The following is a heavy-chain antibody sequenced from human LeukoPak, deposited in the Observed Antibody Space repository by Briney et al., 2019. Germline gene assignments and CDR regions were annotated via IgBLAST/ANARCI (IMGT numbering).Heavy chain of an antibody. CDR3: AKGPYSDSSEWFQY. D-gene: IGHD6-13*01. J-gene: IGHJ1*01. V-gene: IGHV3-23*01. Sequence: PGGSLRLSCSASGFSFSSYAMGWVRQAPGKGLEWVSSISGSGGRTYYADSVKGRFTTSRDNSRNTLSLQMNSLRVEDTAVYFCAKGPYSDSSEWFQYWGQGTLVTVSS. CDR2: ISGSGGRT. CDR1: GFSFSSYA.